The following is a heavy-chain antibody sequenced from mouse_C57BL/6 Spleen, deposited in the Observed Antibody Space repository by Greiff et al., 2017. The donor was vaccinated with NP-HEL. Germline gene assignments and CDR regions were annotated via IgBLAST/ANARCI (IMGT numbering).Heavy chain of an antibody. CDR1: GFTFSSYA. V-gene: IGHV5-9-1*02. CDR3: TRDSNSVYFDY. D-gene: IGHD2-5*01. CDR2: ISSGGDYI. J-gene: IGHJ2*01. Sequence: DVHLVESGEGLVKPGGSLKLSCAASGFTFSSYAMSWVRQTPEKRLEWVAYISSGGDYIYYADTVKGRFTISRDNARNTLYLQMSSLKSEDTAMYYCTRDSNSVYFDYWGQGTTLTVSS.